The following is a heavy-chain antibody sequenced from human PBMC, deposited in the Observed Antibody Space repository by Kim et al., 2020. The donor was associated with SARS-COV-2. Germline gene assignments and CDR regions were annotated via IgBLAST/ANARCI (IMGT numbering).Heavy chain of an antibody. J-gene: IGHJ1*01. V-gene: IGHV1-69*13. D-gene: IGHD1-26*01. CDR2: IVPVFGAP. CDR1: RDSFTTYS. CDR3: ARGGDGSTVGSTFYYF. Sequence: SVKVSCKASRDSFTTYSFSWVRQAPGQGPEWMGGIVPVFGAPHYAERFRGRLTIASDESTRATSMELSRLTSDDTAIYYCARGGDGSTVGSTFYYF.